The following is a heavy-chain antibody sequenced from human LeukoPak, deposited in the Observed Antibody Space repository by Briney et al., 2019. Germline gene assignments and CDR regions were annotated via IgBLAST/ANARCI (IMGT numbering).Heavy chain of an antibody. Sequence: GGSLRLSCAASGFTFSTYSMNWLRQAPGKGLEWVSYISGSSTTIYYADSVKGRFTISRDNAKNSLYLQMNSLRAEDTAVYYCARVRSGTLYDAFDVWGQGTMVTVSS. V-gene: IGHV3-48*01. CDR2: ISGSSTTI. CDR3: ARVRSGTLYDAFDV. CDR1: GFTFSTYS. J-gene: IGHJ3*01. D-gene: IGHD3-3*01.